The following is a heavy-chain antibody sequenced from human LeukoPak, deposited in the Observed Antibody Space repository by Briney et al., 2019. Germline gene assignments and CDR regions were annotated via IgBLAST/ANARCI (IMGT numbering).Heavy chain of an antibody. CDR2: ISDTSSTI. J-gene: IGHJ4*02. D-gene: IGHD3-22*01. V-gene: IGHV3-11*04. CDR3: ARGTASSGYYLDY. Sequence: GGSLRLSCAASGFTFSDYYMSWLRQAPGKGLEWVSYISDTSSTIYYADSVEGRFTISRDNAKNSLYLQMNSLRAEDTAVYYCARGTASSGYYLDYWGQGTLVTVSS. CDR1: GFTFSDYY.